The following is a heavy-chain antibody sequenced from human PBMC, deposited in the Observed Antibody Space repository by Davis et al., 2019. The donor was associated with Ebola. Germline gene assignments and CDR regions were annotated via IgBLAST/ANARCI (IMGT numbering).Heavy chain of an antibody. V-gene: IGHV3-7*01. D-gene: IGHD3-16*01. CDR1: GFTFRNFG. Sequence: PGGPLRPSFAASGFTFRNFGLDWVRQAPGKGLEWVANINRDGSEIYYVDSVKGVFTISRDNSKNSLYLEINSLRAEDTAVYFCARDLGLLQLDYWGLGTLVTVSS. CDR2: INRDGSEI. J-gene: IGHJ4*02. CDR3: ARDLGLLQLDY.